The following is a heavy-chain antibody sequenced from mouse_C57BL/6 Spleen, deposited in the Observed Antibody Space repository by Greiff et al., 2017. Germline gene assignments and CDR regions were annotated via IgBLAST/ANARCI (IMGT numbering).Heavy chain of an antibody. CDR2: IYPRSGNT. CDR3: ARGGTTVVAPLGY. Sequence: QVQLQQSGAELARPGASVKLSCKASGYTFTSYGISWVKQRTGQGLEWIGEIYPRSGNTYYNEKFKGKATLTADNSSSTADMELRGLTSEDSAVYFGARGGTTVVAPLGYWGQGTTLTVSS. V-gene: IGHV1-81*01. D-gene: IGHD1-1*01. CDR1: GYTFTSYG. J-gene: IGHJ2*01.